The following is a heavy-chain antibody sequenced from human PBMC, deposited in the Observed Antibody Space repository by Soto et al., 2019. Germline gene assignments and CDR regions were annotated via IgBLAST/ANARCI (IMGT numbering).Heavy chain of an antibody. D-gene: IGHD3-10*01. CDR3: ARELYGHYYGSGSKGRVGYYYYGMDV. V-gene: IGHV4-61*01. Sequence: SETLSLTCTVSGGSVSSGSYYWSWIRQPPGKGLEWIGYIYYSGSTNYNPSLKSRVTISVDTSKNQFSLKLSSVTAADTAVYYCARELYGHYYGSGSKGRVGYYYYGMDVWGQGTTVTVSS. J-gene: IGHJ6*02. CDR1: GGSVSSGSYY. CDR2: IYYSGST.